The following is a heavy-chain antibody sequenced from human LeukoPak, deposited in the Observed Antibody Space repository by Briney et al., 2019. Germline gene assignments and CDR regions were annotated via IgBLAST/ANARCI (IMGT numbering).Heavy chain of an antibody. V-gene: IGHV3-23*01. CDR3: AKGLGWDIVVEADY. CDR2: ISGSGGST. CDR1: GFTLSSYA. Sequence: GGSLRLSCAASGFTLSSYAMSWVRQAPGKGLEWVSAISGSGGSTYYADSVKGRFTISRDNSKNTLYLQMNSLRAEDTAVYYCAKGLGWDIVVEADYWGQGTLVTVSS. D-gene: IGHD2-21*01. J-gene: IGHJ4*02.